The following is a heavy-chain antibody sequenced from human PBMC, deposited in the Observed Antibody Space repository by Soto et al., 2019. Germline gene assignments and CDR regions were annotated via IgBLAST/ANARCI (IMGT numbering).Heavy chain of an antibody. J-gene: IGHJ4*02. CDR2: ISGSGGST. V-gene: IGHV3-23*01. Sequence: EVQLLESGGGLVQPGGSLRLSCAASGFTFSSYAMSWVRQAPGKGLEWVSAISGSGGSTYYADSVKGRFTISRDNSKNTLYLQMNSLRAEDTAVYYCAKENPCSGGSCYSLVNDYWGQGTLVTVSS. CDR1: GFTFSSYA. CDR3: AKENPCSGGSCYSLVNDY. D-gene: IGHD2-15*01.